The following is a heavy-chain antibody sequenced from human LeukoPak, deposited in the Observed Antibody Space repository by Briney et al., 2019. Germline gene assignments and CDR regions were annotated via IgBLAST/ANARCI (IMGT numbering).Heavy chain of an antibody. CDR3: AKYRYSSGWFLDAFDI. Sequence: GGSLRLSCAASGFTFDDYGMSWVRQAPGKGLEWVSAISGSGGSTYYADSVKGRFTISRDNSKNTLYLQMNSLRAEDTAVYYCAKYRYSSGWFLDAFDIWGQGTMVAVSS. CDR1: GFTFDDYG. V-gene: IGHV3-23*01. CDR2: ISGSGGST. D-gene: IGHD6-19*01. J-gene: IGHJ3*02.